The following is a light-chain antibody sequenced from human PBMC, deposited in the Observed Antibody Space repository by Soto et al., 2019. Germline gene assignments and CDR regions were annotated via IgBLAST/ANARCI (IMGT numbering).Light chain of an antibody. CDR3: GSYTGSIYV. CDR2: EVS. CDR1: SSDVGGYEF. Sequence: QSVLTQPASVTGSPDQPITISCTGTSSDVGGYEFVSWYQQHPGKAPKLMIYEVSNRPSGVSSRFSGSKSGNTASLTISGLQAEDEADYYCGSYTGSIYVFGTGTKVTVL. J-gene: IGLJ1*01. V-gene: IGLV2-14*01.